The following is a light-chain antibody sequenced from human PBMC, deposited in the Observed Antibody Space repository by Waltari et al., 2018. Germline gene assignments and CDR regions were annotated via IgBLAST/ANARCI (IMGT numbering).Light chain of an antibody. J-gene: IGKJ1*01. V-gene: IGKV1-5*03. CDR2: KAS. CDR1: QIISSW. Sequence: DIQMTQSPSTLSASLGDRATITCRASQIISSWLAWYQQKPGKAPKLLIYKASSLESGVPSRFSGSGSGTEFTLTISSLQPDDFATYYCQQYNSYWTFGQGTKVEIK. CDR3: QQYNSYWT.